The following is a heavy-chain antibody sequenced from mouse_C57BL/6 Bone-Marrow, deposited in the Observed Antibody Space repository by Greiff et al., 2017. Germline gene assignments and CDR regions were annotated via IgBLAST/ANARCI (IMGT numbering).Heavy chain of an antibody. J-gene: IGHJ4*01. D-gene: IGHD1-1*01. V-gene: IGHV1-82*01. CDR2: IYPGDGDT. CDR1: GYAFSSSW. CDR3: ARWFLRYSYAMDY. Sequence: VQLQQSGPELVKPGASVKISCTASGYAFSSSWMNWVKQRPGKGLEWIGRIYPGDGDTNYNGKFKGKATLTADKTSSTAYMQLSSLTSEDSAVYFCARWFLRYSYAMDYWGQGTSVTVSS.